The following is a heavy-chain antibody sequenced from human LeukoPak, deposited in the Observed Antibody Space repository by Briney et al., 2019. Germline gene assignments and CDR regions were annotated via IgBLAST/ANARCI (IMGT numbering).Heavy chain of an antibody. V-gene: IGHV3-53*01. D-gene: IGHD6-19*01. CDR3: AREVNNGWYD. Sequence: GGSLRLSCAASGFTVSRNYLGWVRQPPGKGLEWVSITYSGSTTYYGDSVKGRFTISKDNSKNTLYLQMNSLRAEDTAVYYCAREVNNGWYDWSQGTLVTVSS. J-gene: IGHJ4*02. CDR1: GFTVSRNY. CDR2: TYSGSTT.